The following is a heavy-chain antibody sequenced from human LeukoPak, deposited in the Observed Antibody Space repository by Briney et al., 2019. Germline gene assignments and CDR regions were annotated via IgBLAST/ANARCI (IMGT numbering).Heavy chain of an antibody. CDR3: AKGSEEDYYYYGMDV. Sequence: GGSLRLSCAASGFTFSSYAMSWVRQAPGKGREWVSAISGSGGSTYYADSVKGRFTISRDNSKNTLYLQMNSLRAEDTAVYYCAKGSEEDYYYYGMDVWGKGTTVTVSS. V-gene: IGHV3-23*01. CDR1: GFTFSSYA. CDR2: ISGSGGST. J-gene: IGHJ6*04. D-gene: IGHD6-25*01.